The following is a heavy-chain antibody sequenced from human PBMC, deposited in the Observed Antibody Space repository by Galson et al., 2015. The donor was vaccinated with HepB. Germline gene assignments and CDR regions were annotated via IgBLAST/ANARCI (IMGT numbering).Heavy chain of an antibody. D-gene: IGHD3-22*01. J-gene: IGHJ4*02. V-gene: IGHV3-11*01. Sequence: SLRLSCAASGFTFSDYYMSWIRQAPGKGLEWVSYISSSGSTIYYADSVKGRFTISRDNAKNSLYLQMNSLRAEDTAVYYCARDIWLWSYYDSSGYRGMGGDYWGQGTLVTVSS. CDR2: ISSSGSTI. CDR3: ARDIWLWSYYDSSGYRGMGGDY. CDR1: GFTFSDYY.